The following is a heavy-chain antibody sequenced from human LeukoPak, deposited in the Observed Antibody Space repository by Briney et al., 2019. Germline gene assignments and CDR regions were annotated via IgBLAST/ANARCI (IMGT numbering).Heavy chain of an antibody. CDR2: IKSKTDGGTT. V-gene: IGHV3-15*05. CDR3: TTVTLRPVGL. Sequence: GGSLRLSCAASGFSFSKAWMSWVRQAPGKGLEWVGRIKSKTDGGTTDYAAPVKGRFTISRDDSKNTLFLQVNSLRIEDTAVYYCTTVTLRPVGLWGQGTLVTVSS. D-gene: IGHD3-10*01. CDR1: GFSFSKAW. J-gene: IGHJ4*02.